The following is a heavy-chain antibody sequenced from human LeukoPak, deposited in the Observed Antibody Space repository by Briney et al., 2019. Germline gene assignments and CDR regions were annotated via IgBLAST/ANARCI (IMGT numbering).Heavy chain of an antibody. CDR1: GFIFSSNA. V-gene: IGHV3-30*02. D-gene: IGHD6-6*01. J-gene: IGHJ4*02. CDR3: AAYSSSSASDY. Sequence: GGSLRLSCAASGFIFSSNAMHWVRQAPGKGLEWVAFIWYDGSNKYYADSVKGRFTISRDNSKNTLYLQMNSLRAEDTAVYFCAAYSSSSASDYWGQGTLVTVSS. CDR2: IWYDGSNK.